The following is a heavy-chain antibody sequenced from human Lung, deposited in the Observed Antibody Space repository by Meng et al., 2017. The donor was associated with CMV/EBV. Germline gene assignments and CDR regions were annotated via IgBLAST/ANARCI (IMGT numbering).Heavy chain of an antibody. Sequence: GESLKISCAASGFTFSSYSMNWVRQAPGKGLEWVSSISSSSSYIYYADSVKGRFTISRDNAKNSLYLQMNSLRAEDTAVYYCASPYYYDSRGAFDIWGQGTMVXVSS. V-gene: IGHV3-21*01. CDR1: GFTFSSYS. D-gene: IGHD3-22*01. J-gene: IGHJ3*02. CDR2: ISSSSSYI. CDR3: ASPYYYDSRGAFDI.